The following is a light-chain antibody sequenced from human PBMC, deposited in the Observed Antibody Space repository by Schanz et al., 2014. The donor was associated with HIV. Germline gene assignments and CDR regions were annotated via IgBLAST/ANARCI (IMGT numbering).Light chain of an antibody. CDR2: GVS. J-gene: IGLJ2*01. V-gene: IGLV2-14*03. CDR3: CSYASSGTSHVV. CDR1: SSDVGGYNY. Sequence: QSVLTQPASVSGSPGQSITISCTGTSSDVGGYNYVSWYQHHPGKAPKLMIYGVSNRPSGVSIRFSGSKSGNTASLTISGLQAEDEADYYCCSYASSGTSHVVFGGGTKLTVL.